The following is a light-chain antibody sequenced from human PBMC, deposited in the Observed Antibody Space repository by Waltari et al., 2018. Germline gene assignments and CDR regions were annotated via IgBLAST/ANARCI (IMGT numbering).Light chain of an antibody. CDR3: QQLHSPGYT. V-gene: IGKV1-9*01. CDR2: SAS. CDR1: QGISNY. Sequence: IQLTQSPSSLSASVGDRVTITCRASQGISNYLAWYQQKPGKVPKLLIHSASTLQSGVPSRFRGSGSGTDFTLTISSLQPEDFATYYCQQLHSPGYTFGQGTKLEIK. J-gene: IGKJ2*01.